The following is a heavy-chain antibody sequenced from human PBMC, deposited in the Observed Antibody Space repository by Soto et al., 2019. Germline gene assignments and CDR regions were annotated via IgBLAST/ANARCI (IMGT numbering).Heavy chain of an antibody. J-gene: IGHJ3*02. Sequence: SVKVSCKASGYTFTSYAMHWVRQAPGQRLEWMGWINAGNGNTKYSQKFQGRVTITRDTSASTAYMELSSLRSEDTAVYYCAREYYDSSGYYFAFDIWGQGTMVTVSS. CDR2: INAGNGNT. V-gene: IGHV1-3*01. D-gene: IGHD3-22*01. CDR3: AREYYDSSGYYFAFDI. CDR1: GYTFTSYA.